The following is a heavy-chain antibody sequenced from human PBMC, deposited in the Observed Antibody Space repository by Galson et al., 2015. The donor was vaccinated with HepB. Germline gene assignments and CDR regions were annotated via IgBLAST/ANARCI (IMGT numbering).Heavy chain of an antibody. J-gene: IGHJ3*02. Sequence: SLRLSCAASGFTFSSYAMHWVRQAPGKGLEWVAVISYDGSNKYYADSVKGRFTISRDNSKNTLYLQMNSLRAEDTAVYYCARERRKQQLGHDAFDIWGQGTMVTVSS. CDR1: GFTFSSYA. CDR3: ARERRKQQLGHDAFDI. CDR2: ISYDGSNK. V-gene: IGHV3-30*04. D-gene: IGHD6-13*01.